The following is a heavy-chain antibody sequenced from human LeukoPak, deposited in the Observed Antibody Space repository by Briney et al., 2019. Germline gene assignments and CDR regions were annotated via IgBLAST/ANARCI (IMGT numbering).Heavy chain of an antibody. J-gene: IGHJ3*02. CDR1: GFTFTNNW. Sequence: GGSLRPSCVASGFTFTNNWMTWVRQVPGKGLEWVANIKPDDSEIYYVASVKGRFTISRDNAKNSVFLQMNSLRVEDTAIYYCARGRAVDIWGRGTMVTVSS. CDR2: IKPDDSEI. CDR3: ARGRAVDI. V-gene: IGHV3-7*04.